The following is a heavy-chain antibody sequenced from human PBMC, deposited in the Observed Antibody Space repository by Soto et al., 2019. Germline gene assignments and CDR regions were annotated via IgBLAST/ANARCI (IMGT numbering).Heavy chain of an antibody. CDR3: AKVRTTVGTPGLDY. D-gene: IGHD4-17*01. V-gene: IGHV3-23*01. Sequence: GGSLRLSCAASGFTFSNYAMSWVRQAPGKGLEWVSGISGGGDTTYYADSVKGLFTISRDNSQNTLYLQMNSLRAEDTAVYDCAKVRTTVGTPGLDYWGQGTPVTVSS. J-gene: IGHJ4*02. CDR1: GFTFSNYA. CDR2: ISGGGDTT.